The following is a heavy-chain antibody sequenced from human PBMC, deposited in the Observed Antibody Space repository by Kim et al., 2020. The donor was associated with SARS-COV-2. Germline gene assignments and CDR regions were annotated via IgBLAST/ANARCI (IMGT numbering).Heavy chain of an antibody. CDR1: GGTFSSYA. CDR2: IIPIFGTA. D-gene: IGHD3-16*01. V-gene: IGHV1-69*13. CDR3: ARVNPTLEYPGAPLPDY. J-gene: IGHJ4*02. Sequence: SVKVSCKASGGTFSSYAISWVRQTPGQGLEWMGGIIPIFGTANYAQKFQGRVTITADESTSTAYMELSSLRSEDTAVYYCARVNPTLEYPGAPLPDYWGQGTLVTVSS.